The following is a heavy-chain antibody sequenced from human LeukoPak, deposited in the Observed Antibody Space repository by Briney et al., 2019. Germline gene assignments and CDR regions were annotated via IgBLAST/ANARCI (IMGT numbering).Heavy chain of an antibody. D-gene: IGHD3-22*01. J-gene: IGHJ5*02. V-gene: IGHV4-34*01. Sequence: SETLSLTCAVYGGSFSGYYWSWIRQPPGKGLEWIGEINHSGSTNYNPSLKSRVTISVDTSKNQFSLKLSSVTAADTAVYYCARAGYYYDSSGYYPGPFDPWGQGTLVTVSS. CDR1: GGSFSGYY. CDR3: ARAGYYYDSSGYYPGPFDP. CDR2: INHSGST.